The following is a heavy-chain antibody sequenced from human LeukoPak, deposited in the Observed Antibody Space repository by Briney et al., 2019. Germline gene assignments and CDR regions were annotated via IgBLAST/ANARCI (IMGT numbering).Heavy chain of an antibody. D-gene: IGHD4-17*01. V-gene: IGHV4-59*01. J-gene: IGHJ6*03. CDR2: IYYSGSA. CDR3: ARFPLNYGYYYYMDV. CDR1: GGSISSYY. Sequence: PSETLSLTCTVSGGSISSYYWSWIRQPPGKGLEWIGYIYYSGSANYNPSLKSRVTISVDTSKNQFSLKLSSVTAADTAVYYCARFPLNYGYYYYMDVWGKGTTVTVSS.